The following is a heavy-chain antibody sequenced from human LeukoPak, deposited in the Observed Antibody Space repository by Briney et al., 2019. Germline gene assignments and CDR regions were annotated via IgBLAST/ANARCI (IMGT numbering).Heavy chain of an antibody. CDR3: ARGGYCSSTFCQRIDY. CDR2: ISSSSSAI. Sequence: PGGSLRLSCAASGFTFSSYSMIWVRQAPGKGLQWVSYISSSSSAIYYADSVKGRFTISRDNAKNSLCLQMNSLRAEDTAVYYCARGGYCSSTFCQRIDYWGQGTLVTVSS. J-gene: IGHJ4*02. D-gene: IGHD2-2*03. CDR1: GFTFSSYS. V-gene: IGHV3-48*01.